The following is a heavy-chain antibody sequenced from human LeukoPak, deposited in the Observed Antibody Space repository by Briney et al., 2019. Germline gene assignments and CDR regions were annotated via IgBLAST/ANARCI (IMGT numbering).Heavy chain of an antibody. CDR1: GLSFSTFA. V-gene: IGHV3-7*01. Sequence: GGSLRLSCAASGLSFSTFAMSWVRQGPATGLEWVANIKEDSRATFYGASVKGRFTISRDNSKSSLYLQMNSLEDTAVYYCATTAPTAGGPYWGQGTLVTVSS. J-gene: IGHJ4*02. D-gene: IGHD6-13*01. CDR3: ATTAPTAGGPY. CDR2: IKEDSRAT.